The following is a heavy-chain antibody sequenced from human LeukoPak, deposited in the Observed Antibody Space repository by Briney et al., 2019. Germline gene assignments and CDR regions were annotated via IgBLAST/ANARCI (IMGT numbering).Heavy chain of an antibody. V-gene: IGHV4-4*07. J-gene: IGHJ5*02. CDR3: ARSPGQSLRSAWFDP. CDR2: IYTSGST. CDR1: GGSISSYY. Sequence: SETLSLTCTVSGGSISSYYWSWIRQPAGKGLEWIGRIYTSGSTNYNPSLKSRVTISVDTSKNQFSLKLSSVTAADTAVYYCARSPGQSLRSAWFDPWGQGTLVTVSS. D-gene: IGHD4-17*01.